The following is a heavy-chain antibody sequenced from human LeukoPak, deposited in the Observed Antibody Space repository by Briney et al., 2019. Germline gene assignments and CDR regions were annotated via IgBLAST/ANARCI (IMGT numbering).Heavy chain of an antibody. D-gene: IGHD4-17*01. Sequence: SETLSLTCTVSGGSISSYYWSWIRQPAGKGLEWIGRIYTSGSTNYNPSLKSRVTMSVDTSKNQFSLKLSSVTAADTAVYYCARDRKDYASNWFDPWGQGTLVTVSS. CDR1: GGSISSYY. CDR2: IYTSGST. J-gene: IGHJ5*02. CDR3: ARDRKDYASNWFDP. V-gene: IGHV4-4*07.